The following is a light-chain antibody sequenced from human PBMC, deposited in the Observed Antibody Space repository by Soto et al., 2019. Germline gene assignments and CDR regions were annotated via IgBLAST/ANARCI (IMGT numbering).Light chain of an antibody. J-gene: IGKJ1*01. CDR1: QSSSRY. Sequence: IVLTQSPGTLSLSPGERTTLSCRASQSSSRYLAWYQQKPGQGPRLLIYGASSRAPGTPARFSGSGSGPDFTLTINRLEPEDFALYYGQQYGSSPPTFGQATKGELK. CDR3: QQYGSSPPT. CDR2: GAS. V-gene: IGKV3-20*01.